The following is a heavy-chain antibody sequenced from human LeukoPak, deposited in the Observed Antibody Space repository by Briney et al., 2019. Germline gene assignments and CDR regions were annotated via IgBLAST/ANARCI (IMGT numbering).Heavy chain of an antibody. CDR3: ARDGSGDFVPFN. CDR1: RFTFSNFW. CDR2: INQDGSDK. V-gene: IGHV3-7*01. D-gene: IGHD4-17*01. Sequence: GGSLRLSCAASRFTFSNFWMSWVRQAPGKGLEWVASINQDGSDKYYVDSVKGRFTISRDNARNSLYLQMNSLRPEGTAVYYCARDGSGDFVPFNWGQGALVTVSS. J-gene: IGHJ1*01.